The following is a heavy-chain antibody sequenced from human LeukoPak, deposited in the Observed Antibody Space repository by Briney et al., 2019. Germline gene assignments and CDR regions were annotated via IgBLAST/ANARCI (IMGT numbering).Heavy chain of an antibody. J-gene: IGHJ1*01. CDR1: GGSISTYY. V-gene: IGHV4-59*01. CDR3: ARGNGDYVEYFQH. D-gene: IGHD4-17*01. Sequence: SETLSLTCSVSGGSISTYYWSWIPQPPGKGLEWIGCVSYSGTTKYSPSLKSRVTISVDTSKNQFSLKLTSVTAADTAVYYCARGNGDYVEYFQHWGQGTLVTVSS. CDR2: VSYSGTT.